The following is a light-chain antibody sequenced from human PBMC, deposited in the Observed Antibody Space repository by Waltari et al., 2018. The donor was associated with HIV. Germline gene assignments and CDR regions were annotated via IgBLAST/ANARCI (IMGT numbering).Light chain of an antibody. V-gene: IGKV1-9*01. CDR2: AAS. CDR3: QHLNTYPLFT. CDR1: QGIGSN. J-gene: IGKJ3*01. Sequence: DIQLTQSPSFMSASVGDIVTIPCRASQGIGSNLAWYRQNPGQAPRLLIFAASTLESGVPSRFSGSGSGTEFALTIKSLQPEDFATYYCQHLNTYPLFTFGPGTTVDIK.